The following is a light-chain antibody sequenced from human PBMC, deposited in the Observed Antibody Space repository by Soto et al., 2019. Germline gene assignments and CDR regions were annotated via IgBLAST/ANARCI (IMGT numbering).Light chain of an antibody. Sequence: QSVLTQPPSVSGAPGQRVTISCTGSSSNIGAVYDVHWYQQLPGTAPKLLIYGNTNRPSGVPDRFSGSKSGTSASLAITGLQAEDEADYYCTSYTDSSTVVFGGGTKLTVL. CDR2: GNT. J-gene: IGLJ2*01. V-gene: IGLV1-40*01. CDR1: SSNIGAVYD. CDR3: TSYTDSSTVV.